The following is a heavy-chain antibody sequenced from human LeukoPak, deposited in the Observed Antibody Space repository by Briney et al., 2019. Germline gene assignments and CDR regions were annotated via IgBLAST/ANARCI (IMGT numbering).Heavy chain of an antibody. CDR2: IYYSGST. D-gene: IGHD4-17*01. J-gene: IGHJ4*02. CDR3: ASIDGDSPY. Sequence: ASEALSLTCTVSGGSISSYYWSWIRQPPGKGLEWIGYIYYSGSTNYNPSLKSRVTISVDTSKNQFSLKLSSVTAADTAVYYCASIDGDSPYWGQGTLVTVSS. V-gene: IGHV4-59*08. CDR1: GGSISSYY.